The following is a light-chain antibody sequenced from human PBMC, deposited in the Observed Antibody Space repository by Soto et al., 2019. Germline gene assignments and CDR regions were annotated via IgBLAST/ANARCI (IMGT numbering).Light chain of an antibody. J-gene: IGKJ1*01. V-gene: IGKV3-15*01. CDR1: QNINTY. Sequence: EKVMTQSPATLSMSPGERATLSCRASQNINTYLAWYQQKPGQAPRLLIYGASTRATGIPARFSGSGSGTEVTLTISSLQSEDFAVYYCQQYTNWPSWTFGQGTKVEIK. CDR2: GAS. CDR3: QQYTNWPSWT.